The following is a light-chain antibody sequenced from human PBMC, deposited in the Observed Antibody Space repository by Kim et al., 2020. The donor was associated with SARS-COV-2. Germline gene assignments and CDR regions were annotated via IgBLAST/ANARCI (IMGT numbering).Light chain of an antibody. J-gene: IGLJ7*01. CDR3: QVWDSSSDHLV. CDR1: NIGSKM. V-gene: IGLV3-21*04. CDR2: YNS. Sequence: PGKTAKSTWGGNNIGSKMVHWYQHKPGPAPVLVIFYNSDRPSGIPERFSGSNSRNTATLTISRVEAGDEADYYCQVWDSSSDHLVFGGGTQLTVL.